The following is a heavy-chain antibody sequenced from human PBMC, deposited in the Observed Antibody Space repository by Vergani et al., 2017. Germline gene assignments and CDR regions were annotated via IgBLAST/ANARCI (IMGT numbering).Heavy chain of an antibody. V-gene: IGHV3-30*02. CDR2: IQFDGSNQ. CDR3: AKHFRGWGIDY. J-gene: IGHJ4*02. D-gene: IGHD3-16*01. CDR1: GFTLRNYD. Sequence: QVQLVESGGGVVQRGGSLRLSCATSGFTLRNYDMQWIRQGPGKGLGFVAFIQFDGSNQYYADSVKGRFTLSRDFSKNTLYLQMNSLRTDDTATYYCAKHFRGWGIDYWGQGTQVIVSS.